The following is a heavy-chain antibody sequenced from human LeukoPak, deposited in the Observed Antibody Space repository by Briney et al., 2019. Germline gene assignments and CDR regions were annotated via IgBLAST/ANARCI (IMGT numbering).Heavy chain of an antibody. J-gene: IGHJ5*02. CDR3: AKGGSGYFADL. D-gene: IGHD3-22*01. CDR1: GFIFNNYG. CDR2: ISNDVGGT. Sequence: GGSLRLSCAASGFIFNNYGLIWVRQAPGKGLQWVSAISNDVGGTTYADFVKGRFTISRDNSKNTLFLQMSSLRAGDTALYYCAKGGSGYFADLWGQGTLVTVSS. V-gene: IGHV3-23*01.